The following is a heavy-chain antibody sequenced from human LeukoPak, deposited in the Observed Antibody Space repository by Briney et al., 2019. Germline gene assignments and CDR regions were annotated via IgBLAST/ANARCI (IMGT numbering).Heavy chain of an antibody. Sequence: PGGSLRLSCAASGFTFSSYAMHWVRQAPGKGLEWVAVISYDGSNKYYADSVKGRFTISRDSSKNTLYLQMNSLRAEDTAVYYCARGGDSSSSYLDYWGQGTLVTVSS. D-gene: IGHD6-6*01. J-gene: IGHJ4*02. CDR3: ARGGDSSSSYLDY. CDR1: GFTFSSYA. V-gene: IGHV3-30*04. CDR2: ISYDGSNK.